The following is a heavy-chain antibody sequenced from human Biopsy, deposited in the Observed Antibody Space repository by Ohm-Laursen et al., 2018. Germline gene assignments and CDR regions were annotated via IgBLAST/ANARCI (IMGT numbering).Heavy chain of an antibody. CDR2: IYDRGSTA. CDR3: ARGMRSSGWPYFDS. Sequence: SETLSLTCIVSGDSVSSGSFYWTWIRQPPGQGLEYIGYIYDRGSTANYNPSLESRVTMSVDMSKNQFSLKLGSVTAADTAIYYCARGMRSSGWPYFDSWGQGTLVTVSS. D-gene: IGHD6-19*01. CDR1: GDSVSSGSFY. V-gene: IGHV4-61*01. J-gene: IGHJ4*02.